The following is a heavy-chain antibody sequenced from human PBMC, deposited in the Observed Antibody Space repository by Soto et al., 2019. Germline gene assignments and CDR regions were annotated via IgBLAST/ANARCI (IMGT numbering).Heavy chain of an antibody. J-gene: IGHJ4*02. CDR1: GFTFSSYA. CDR3: AKEMTSGYYLFDY. D-gene: IGHD3-22*01. CDR2: ISGTGGST. Sequence: EVQLLQSGGGLVQPGGSLRLSCAASGFTFSSYAMSWVRQAPGKGLEWVSTISGTGGSTYYPHSVKGRFTTTRDNSKNTVYLQMHSLRAEDADVYYCAKEMTSGYYLFDYWGQGTLVTVSS. V-gene: IGHV3-23*01.